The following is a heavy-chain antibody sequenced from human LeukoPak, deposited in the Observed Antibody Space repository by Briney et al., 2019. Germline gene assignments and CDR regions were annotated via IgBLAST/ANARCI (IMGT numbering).Heavy chain of an antibody. J-gene: IGHJ4*02. V-gene: IGHV4-59*01. CDR1: GGSISSYY. Sequence: SETLSLTCTVSGGSISSYYWSWIRQPPGKGLEWIGYIYYTGSTNYNPSLKSRDTISADSSRDHFSLKLNSVTAADTAVYYCARSLGTYYYGSGNYYPTIYFDYWGQGTLVTVSS. CDR2: IYYTGST. D-gene: IGHD3-10*01. CDR3: ARSLGTYYYGSGNYYPTIYFDY.